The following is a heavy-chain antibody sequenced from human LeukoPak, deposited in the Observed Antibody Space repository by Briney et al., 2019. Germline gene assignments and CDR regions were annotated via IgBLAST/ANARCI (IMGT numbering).Heavy chain of an antibody. CDR1: GGSFSGYY. CDR3: ARRLRGYYDSSGYYRHIDY. D-gene: IGHD3-22*01. V-gene: IGHV4-34*01. CDR2: INHSGST. J-gene: IGHJ4*02. Sequence: SETLSLTCAVYGGSFSGYYWSWIRQPPGKGLEWIGEINHSGSTNYNPSLKSRVTISVDTSKNQFSLKQSSVTAADTAVYYCARRLRGYYDSSGYYRHIDYWGQGTLVTVSS.